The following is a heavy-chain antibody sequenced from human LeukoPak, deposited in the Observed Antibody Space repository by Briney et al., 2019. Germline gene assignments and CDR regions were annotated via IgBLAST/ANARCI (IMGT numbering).Heavy chain of an antibody. D-gene: IGHD6-13*01. Sequence: SETLSLTCTVSGGSISSSSYYWGWIRQPPGKGLEWIGSIYYSGSTYYNPSLKSQVTISVDTSKNQFSLKLSSVTAADTAVYYCARPTPPAIAAAGILHWGQGTLVTVSS. CDR3: ARPTPPAIAAAGILH. J-gene: IGHJ1*01. CDR1: GGSISSSSYY. V-gene: IGHV4-39*01. CDR2: IYYSGST.